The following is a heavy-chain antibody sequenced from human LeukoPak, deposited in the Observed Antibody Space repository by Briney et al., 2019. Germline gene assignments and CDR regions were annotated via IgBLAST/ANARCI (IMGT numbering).Heavy chain of an antibody. CDR1: GGSISSSSYY. V-gene: IGHV4-39*01. CDR2: IYYNGST. Sequence: PSETLSLTCTVSGGSISSSSYYWGWIRQPPGKGLEWIGSIYYNGSTYYNPSLKSRVTISVDTSKNQFSLKLSSVTAADTAVYYCARRRATDAAWGQGTLVTVSS. CDR3: ARRRATDAA. J-gene: IGHJ5*02.